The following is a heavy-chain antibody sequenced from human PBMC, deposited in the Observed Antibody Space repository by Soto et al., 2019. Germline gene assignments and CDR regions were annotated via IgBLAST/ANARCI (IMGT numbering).Heavy chain of an antibody. D-gene: IGHD1-26*01. CDR1: GYTFTSYA. J-gene: IGHJ6*02. V-gene: IGHV1-3*01. CDR3: ARVDSGSYYYYGMDV. CDR2: INAGNGNT. Sequence: ASVKVSCKASGYTFTSYAMHWVRQAPGQRLEWMGWINAGNGNTKYSQKFQGRVTITRDTSASTAYMELSSLRSEDTAVYYCARVDSGSYYYYGMDVWGQGTTVTV.